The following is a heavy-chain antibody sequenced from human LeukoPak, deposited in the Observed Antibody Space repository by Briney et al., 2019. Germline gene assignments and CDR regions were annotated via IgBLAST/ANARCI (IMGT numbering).Heavy chain of an antibody. D-gene: IGHD3-10*01. CDR1: GGSISSSSYY. V-gene: IGHV4-39*01. Sequence: PSETLSLTCTVSGGSISSSSYYWGWIRQPPGKGLEWIGSIYYSGSTYYNPSLKSRVTISVDTSKNQFSLKLSSLTAADTAVYYCARLDVPAPMVRGAYGSDYWGQGTLVTVSS. CDR2: IYYSGST. J-gene: IGHJ4*02. CDR3: ARLDVPAPMVRGAYGSDY.